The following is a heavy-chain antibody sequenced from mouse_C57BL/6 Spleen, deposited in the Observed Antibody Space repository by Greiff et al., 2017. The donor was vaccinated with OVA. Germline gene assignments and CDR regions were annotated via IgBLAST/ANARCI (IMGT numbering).Heavy chain of an antibody. CDR1: GYTFTDYN. Sequence: VQLQQSGPELVKPGASVKMSCTASGYTFTDYNMHWVNQTHGKSLEWIGYINPNNGGTSSNQKFTGKATLTVNKASSTAYMELRSLTSEDSAGYYCARNDGYYVGYYAMDYWGQGTSVTVSS. V-gene: IGHV1-22*01. CDR3: ARNDGYYVGYYAMDY. J-gene: IGHJ4*01. D-gene: IGHD2-3*01. CDR2: INPNNGGT.